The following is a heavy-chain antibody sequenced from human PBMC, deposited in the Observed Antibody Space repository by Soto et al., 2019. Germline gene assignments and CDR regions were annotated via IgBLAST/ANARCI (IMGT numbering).Heavy chain of an antibody. J-gene: IGHJ5*02. CDR1: GFTFRSYT. CDR2: LSRSGGAT. Sequence: GGSLRLSCVASGFTFRSYTMNWVRQAPGKGLEWVSALSRSGGATYYADSVKGRFTISRDTSTNTLYLQMSNLRAEDTAIYYCAKGEMATIRNSFDPWGQGTLVTVSS. CDR3: AKGEMATIRNSFDP. V-gene: IGHV3-23*01. D-gene: IGHD5-12*01.